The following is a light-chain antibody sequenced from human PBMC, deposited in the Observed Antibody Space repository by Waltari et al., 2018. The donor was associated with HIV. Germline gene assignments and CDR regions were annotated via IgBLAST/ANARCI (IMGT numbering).Light chain of an antibody. J-gene: IGLJ3*02. Sequence: QSMLTQPPSVSAAPGQKVNISCSGTGSNLANNSVSWYQPLPGAAPKLVIYDNDNRPSGIPDRFSGSKSGASATLVITGLQTGDEGDYYCGTWDSSLNAGVFGGGTKLTVL. CDR2: DND. CDR3: GTWDSSLNAGV. V-gene: IGLV1-51*01. CDR1: GSNLANNS.